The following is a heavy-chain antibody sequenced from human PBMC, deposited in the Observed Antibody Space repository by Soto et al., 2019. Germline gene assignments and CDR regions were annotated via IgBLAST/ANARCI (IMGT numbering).Heavy chain of an antibody. J-gene: IGHJ4*02. D-gene: IGHD6-13*01. CDR1: GYSFTSYW. V-gene: IGHV5-10-1*01. CDR3: ARHVAAGGDQYFDS. Sequence: GESLKISCKGSGYSFTSYWISWGRQMPGKGLEWMGTIDPSDSYTKYSPSFQGHVTISADKSITTAYLQWSSLKASDTAMYYCARHVAAGGDQYFDSWGQGTLVTVSS. CDR2: IDPSDSYT.